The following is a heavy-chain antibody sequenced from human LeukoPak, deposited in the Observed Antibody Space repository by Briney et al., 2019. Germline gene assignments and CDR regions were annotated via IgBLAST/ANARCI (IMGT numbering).Heavy chain of an antibody. CDR1: GGSISSSSYY. V-gene: IGHV4-39*01. CDR3: ARLVGSCSTTSCSFDY. J-gene: IGHJ4*02. D-gene: IGHD2-2*01. CDR2: IYYSGRT. Sequence: SEALSLTCSVSGGSISSSSYYWGWIRQPPGKGLEWIGSIYYSGRTYYNPSLKSRVTISVDTSKNQFSLDLTSVTATDTAVYYCARLVGSCSTTSCSFDYWGQGTPVTVSS.